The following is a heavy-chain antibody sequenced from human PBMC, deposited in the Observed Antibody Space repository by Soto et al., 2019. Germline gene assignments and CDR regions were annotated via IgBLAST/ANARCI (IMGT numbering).Heavy chain of an antibody. D-gene: IGHD6-13*01. CDR2: ISSSSSYI. CDR1: GFTFSSYS. Sequence: GGSLRLSCAASGFTFSSYSMNWVRQAPGKGLEWVSSISSSSSYIYYADSVKGRFTISRDNAKNSLYLQMNSLRAEDTAVYYCARDKVSSSSRRFDPWGQGTLVTVSS. V-gene: IGHV3-21*01. J-gene: IGHJ5*02. CDR3: ARDKVSSSSRRFDP.